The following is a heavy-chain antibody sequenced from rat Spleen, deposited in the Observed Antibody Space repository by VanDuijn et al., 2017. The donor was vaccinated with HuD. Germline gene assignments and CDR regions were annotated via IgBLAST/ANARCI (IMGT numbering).Heavy chain of an antibody. D-gene: IGHD4-1*01. CDR1: GFTFSSFP. CDR2: ISTSGGST. CDR3: TRGAAGPNRYYFDY. J-gene: IGHJ2*01. V-gene: IGHV5-46*01. Sequence: EVQLVESGGGLVQPGRSMKLSCAASGFTFSSFPMAWVRQAPTKGLEWVATISTSGGSTYYRDSVKGRFTISRDNAKSTLYLQMNSLRSEDTATYYCTRGAAGPNRYYFDYWGQGVMVTVSS.